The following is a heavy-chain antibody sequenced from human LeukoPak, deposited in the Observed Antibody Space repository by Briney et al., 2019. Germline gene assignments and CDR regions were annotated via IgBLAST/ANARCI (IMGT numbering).Heavy chain of an antibody. D-gene: IGHD3-10*01. CDR1: GFTFSSYS. J-gene: IGHJ3*02. Sequence: GGSLRLSCAASGFTFSSYSMNWVRQAPGKGLEWVSSISSSSSYIYYADSVKGRFTISRDNAKNSLYLQMNSLRAEDTAVYYCARDYPHEVWFGEPCYAFDIWGQGTMVTVSS. CDR3: ARDYPHEVWFGEPCYAFDI. V-gene: IGHV3-21*01. CDR2: ISSSSSYI.